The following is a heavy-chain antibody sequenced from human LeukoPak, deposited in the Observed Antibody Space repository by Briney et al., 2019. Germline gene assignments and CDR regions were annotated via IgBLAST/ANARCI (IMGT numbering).Heavy chain of an antibody. V-gene: IGHV4-39*01. CDR1: GGSISSSSYY. J-gene: IGHJ5*02. Sequence: PSETLSLTCTVSGGSISSSSYYWGWIRQPPGKGLEWIGSIYYSGSTYYNPSLKSRVTISVDTSKNQFSLKLSSVTAADTAVYYCARQKGGSSWYTVKEGWFDPWGQGTLVTVSS. CDR2: IYYSGST. CDR3: ARQKGGSSWYTVKEGWFDP. D-gene: IGHD6-13*01.